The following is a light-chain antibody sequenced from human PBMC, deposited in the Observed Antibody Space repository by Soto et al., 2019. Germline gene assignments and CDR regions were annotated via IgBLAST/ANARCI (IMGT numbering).Light chain of an antibody. V-gene: IGKV3-15*01. CDR1: QSVSSN. CDR3: QQYKNWPHT. CDR2: GAY. Sequence: EIVMTQSPATLSVSPGERATLSCRASQSVSSNLAWYQQKPGQAPRLLIYGAYTRATGIPARCSGSGSGTEFTLTISSLQSEDFAVYYCQQYKNWPHTFGQGTKLEIK. J-gene: IGKJ2*01.